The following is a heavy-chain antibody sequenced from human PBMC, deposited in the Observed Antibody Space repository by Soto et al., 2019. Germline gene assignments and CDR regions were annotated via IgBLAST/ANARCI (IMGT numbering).Heavy chain of an antibody. J-gene: IGHJ4*02. V-gene: IGHV3-7*01. CDR1: GFTFSSYW. CDR2: IKQDGSEK. Sequence: VGSLRLSCAASGFTFSSYWMSWVRQAPGKGLEWVANIKQDGSEKYYVDSVKGRFTISRDNAKNSLNLQMNSLRAEDTAVYYCARVTYYYESSGYFDYWGQGTLVTVSS. CDR3: ARVTYYYESSGYFDY. D-gene: IGHD3-22*01.